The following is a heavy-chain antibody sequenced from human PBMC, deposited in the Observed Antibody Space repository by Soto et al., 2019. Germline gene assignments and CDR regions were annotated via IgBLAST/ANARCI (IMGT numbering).Heavy chain of an antibody. D-gene: IGHD3-9*01. V-gene: IGHV4-34*01. CDR1: GGSFSGYY. CDR3: ARESHDILTGPPWVWYFDL. Sequence: QVQLQQWGAGPLRPLETLSLTCGVSGGSFSGYYWAWIRQSPGTGLEWIGEINDRGSINYNPSLKSPVSISVDTSKNHYSLNLRSVTAADTAVYYCARESHDILTGPPWVWYFDLWGRGTLVTVSS. CDR2: INDRGSI. J-gene: IGHJ2*01.